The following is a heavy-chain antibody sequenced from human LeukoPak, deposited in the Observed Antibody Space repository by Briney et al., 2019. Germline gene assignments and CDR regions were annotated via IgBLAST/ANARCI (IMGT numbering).Heavy chain of an antibody. CDR1: GGSISSYY. Sequence: SETLSLTCTVSGGSISSYYWSWIRQPPGKGLEWIGYIYYSVSTNYNPSLKSRVTISVDTSKNQFSLKLSSVTAADTAVYYCEREEDGYNYWGQGTLVTVSS. V-gene: IGHV4-59*01. CDR3: EREEDGYNY. J-gene: IGHJ4*02. D-gene: IGHD5-24*01. CDR2: IYYSVST.